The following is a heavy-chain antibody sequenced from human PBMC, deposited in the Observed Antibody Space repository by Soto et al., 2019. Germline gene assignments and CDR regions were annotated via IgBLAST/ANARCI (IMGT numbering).Heavy chain of an antibody. V-gene: IGHV3-15*01. CDR1: GFTFSQSW. Sequence: VQLVESGGGLVKPGGSLRLSCAASGFTFSQSWMGWVRQAPGKGLEWVARIKSETDGGTMDYAAPVEGRFAISRDDSQKTLFLQLNSLQTEDTGVYYCSTYDYIWGRHRYRWDYWGPGTLVTVSS. CDR3: STYDYIWGRHRYRWDY. CDR2: IKSETDGGTM. D-gene: IGHD3-16*02. J-gene: IGHJ4*02.